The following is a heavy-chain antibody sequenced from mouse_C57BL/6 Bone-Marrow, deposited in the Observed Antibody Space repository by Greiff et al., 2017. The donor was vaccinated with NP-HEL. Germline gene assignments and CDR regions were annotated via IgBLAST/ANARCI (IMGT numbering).Heavy chain of an antibody. CDR1: GYSITSGYY. D-gene: IGHD1-1*01. CDR2: ISYDGSN. Sequence: EVKLVESGPGLVKPSQSLSLTCSVTGYSITSGYYWNWIRQFPGNKLEWMGYISYDGSNNYNPSLKNRISITRDTSKNQFFLKLNSVTTEDTATYYCAEGRNYYGPWFAYWGQGTLVTVSA. J-gene: IGHJ3*01. CDR3: AEGRNYYGPWFAY. V-gene: IGHV3-6*01.